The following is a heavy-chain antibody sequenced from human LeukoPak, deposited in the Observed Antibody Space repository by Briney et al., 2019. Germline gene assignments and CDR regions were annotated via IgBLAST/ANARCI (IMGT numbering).Heavy chain of an antibody. CDR1: GGSVSIANYF. V-gene: IGHV4-39*07. CDR2: TYYDGST. CDR3: ARRSSGRPVDY. J-gene: IGHJ4*02. D-gene: IGHD3-3*01. Sequence: PSETLSLTCTVSGGSVSIANYFWGWIRQPPGKGLEWIGSTYYDGSTYYNPSLKSRVTISRDTSKDQFSLRLSSVTAADTAVYYCARRSSGRPVDYWGQGTLVTVSS.